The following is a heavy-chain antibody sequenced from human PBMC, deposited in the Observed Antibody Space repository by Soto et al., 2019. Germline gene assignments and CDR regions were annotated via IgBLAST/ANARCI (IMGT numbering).Heavy chain of an antibody. CDR1: GGSISSGGYY. J-gene: IGHJ4*02. D-gene: IGHD5-18*01. V-gene: IGHV4-31*03. CDR3: ASSVHTAMVFDY. CDR2: IYYSGST. Sequence: QVQLQESGPGLVKPSQTLSLTCTVSGGSISSGGYYWSWIRQHPGKGLGWIGYIYYSGSTYYNPSLKSRVTISGDTCKNQLSLKLSSVTAADTAVYYCASSVHTAMVFDYWGQGTLVTVS.